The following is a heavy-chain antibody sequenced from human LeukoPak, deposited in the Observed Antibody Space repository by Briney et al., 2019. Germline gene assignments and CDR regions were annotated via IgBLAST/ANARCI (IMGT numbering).Heavy chain of an antibody. Sequence: SETLSLTCTVSGGSISSYYWRWIRQPPGKGLEWIGYIYYSGSTNYNPSLKSRVTISVDTSKNQFSLKLSSVTAADTAVYYCARDSGVTIFGIYYYYGMDVWGQGTTVTVSS. CDR3: ARDSGVTIFGIYYYYGMDV. CDR2: IYYSGST. J-gene: IGHJ6*02. D-gene: IGHD3-3*01. CDR1: GGSISSYY. V-gene: IGHV4-59*01.